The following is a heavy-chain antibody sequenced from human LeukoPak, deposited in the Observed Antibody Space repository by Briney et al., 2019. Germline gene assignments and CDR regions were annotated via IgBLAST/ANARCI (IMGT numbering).Heavy chain of an antibody. CDR1: GFTFSSYG. V-gene: IGHV3-33*01. D-gene: IGHD1-26*01. J-gene: IGHJ4*02. CDR2: IWYDGSNK. Sequence: GGSLRLSCAASGFTFSSYGMHWVRQAPGKGLEWVAVIWYDGSNKYYADSVKGRFTISRDNPRNSLYLQMNSLRAEDTAVYYCARDIGGSYTAIDYWGQGPLVTVSS. CDR3: ARDIGGSYTAIDY.